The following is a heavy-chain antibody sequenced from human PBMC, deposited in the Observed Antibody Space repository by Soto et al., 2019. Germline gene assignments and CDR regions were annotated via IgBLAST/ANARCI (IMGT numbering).Heavy chain of an antibody. CDR3: AHRPSYCSGGSCYSGFDY. Sequence: PSETLSLTCIVSGGSISNYYWSWIRQPPGKALEWIALIYYDDDKRYSPSLKSRLTITKDTSKNQVVLTMTNMDPVDTATYYCAHRPSYCSGGSCYSGFDYWGQGTLVTVSS. CDR2: IYYDDDK. CDR1: GGSISNYYW. D-gene: IGHD2-15*01. J-gene: IGHJ4*02. V-gene: IGHV2-5*08.